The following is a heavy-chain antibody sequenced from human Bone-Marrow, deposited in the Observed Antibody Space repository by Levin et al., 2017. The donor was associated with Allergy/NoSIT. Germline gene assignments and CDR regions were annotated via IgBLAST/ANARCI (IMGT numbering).Heavy chain of an antibody. D-gene: IGHD6-13*01. CDR1: GFTFSSYA. Sequence: LSLTCAASGFTFSSYAMHWVRQAPGKGLEWVAVISYDGSNKYYADSVKGRFTISRDNSKNTLYLQMNSLRAEDTAVYYCARVAAAGSYYYYGMDVWGQGTTVTVSS. V-gene: IGHV3-30*04. CDR3: ARVAAAGSYYYYGMDV. CDR2: ISYDGSNK. J-gene: IGHJ6*02.